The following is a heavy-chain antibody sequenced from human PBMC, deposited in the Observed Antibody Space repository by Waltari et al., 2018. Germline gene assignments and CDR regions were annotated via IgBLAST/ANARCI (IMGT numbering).Heavy chain of an antibody. Sequence: GKGLEGMGWMNPNSGNTGYAPKFQDRVIMTTDTSRSTAYMELTSLRSEDTAVYYCARGAVPGKGANWFDPWGQGTLVIVSS. CDR2: MNPNSGNT. J-gene: IGHJ5*02. CDR3: ARGAVPGKGANWFDP. D-gene: IGHD6-19*01. V-gene: IGHV1-8*01.